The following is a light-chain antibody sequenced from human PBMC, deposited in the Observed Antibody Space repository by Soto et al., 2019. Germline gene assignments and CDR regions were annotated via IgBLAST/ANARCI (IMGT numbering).Light chain of an antibody. CDR3: QQYGSAPFT. J-gene: IGKJ3*01. CDR1: QIVSSRY. CDR2: GAS. V-gene: IGKV3-20*01. Sequence: EIVLTQSPGTLSLSPGERATLSCRASQIVSSRYLAWYQQKPGQAPRLLIYGASSRATGIPDRFSGSGSGTDFTLTISRLEPEDFAVYYCQQYGSAPFTFGPGTKVDIK.